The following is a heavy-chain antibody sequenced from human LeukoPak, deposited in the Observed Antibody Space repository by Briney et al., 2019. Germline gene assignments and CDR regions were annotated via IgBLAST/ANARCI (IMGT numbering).Heavy chain of an antibody. CDR1: GFTFSSYS. CDR2: ISSSSSYI. J-gene: IGHJ4*02. CDR3: ARDLFIMEGFPNYFDY. D-gene: IGHD1-1*01. Sequence: KTGGSLRLSCAASGFTFSSYSMNWVRQAPGKGLEWVSSISSSSSYIYYADSVKGRFTISRDNAKNSLYLQMNSLRAEDTAVYYCARDLFIMEGFPNYFDYWGQGTLVAVSS. V-gene: IGHV3-21*01.